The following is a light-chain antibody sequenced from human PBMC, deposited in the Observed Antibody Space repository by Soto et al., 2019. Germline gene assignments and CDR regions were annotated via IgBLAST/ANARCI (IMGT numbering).Light chain of an antibody. CDR1: SSDVGSYYR. V-gene: IGLV2-18*02. CDR3: SSYANNSLWV. J-gene: IGLJ3*02. CDR2: EVS. Sequence: QSALTQRPSVSGSPGQSVTISCTGTSSDVGSYYRVSWYQQPPGAAPKLMIYEVSNRPSGVPDRFSGSKSGNTAFLTISGLQADDEADYYCSSYANNSLWVFGGGTQLTVL.